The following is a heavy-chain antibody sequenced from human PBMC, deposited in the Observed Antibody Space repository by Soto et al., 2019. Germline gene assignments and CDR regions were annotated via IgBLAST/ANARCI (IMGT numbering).Heavy chain of an antibody. D-gene: IGHD3-3*01. CDR1: GFTFSSYS. V-gene: IGHV3-48*01. CDR2: ISSSSSTI. CDR3: ARDGITIFGVVIIPSSFDY. J-gene: IGHJ4*02. Sequence: EVQLVESGGGLVQPGGSLRLSCAASGFTFSSYSMNWVRQAPGKGLEWVSYISSSSSTIYYADSVKGRFTISRDNAKNSLYLQMNSLRAEDTAVYYCARDGITIFGVVIIPSSFDYWGQGTLVTVSS.